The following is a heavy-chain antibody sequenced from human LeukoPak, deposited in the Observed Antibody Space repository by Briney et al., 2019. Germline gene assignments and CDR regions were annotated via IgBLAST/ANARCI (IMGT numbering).Heavy chain of an antibody. Sequence: GRSLRLSCAASGFTFDDYAMHWVRQAPGKGLEWVSGISWNSGSIGYADSVKGRFTISRDNAKNSLYLQMNSLRAEDTALYYCAKSIAAAGTEVGYWGQGTLVTVSS. CDR3: AKSIAAAGTEVGY. CDR2: ISWNSGSI. CDR1: GFTFDDYA. D-gene: IGHD6-13*01. V-gene: IGHV3-9*01. J-gene: IGHJ4*02.